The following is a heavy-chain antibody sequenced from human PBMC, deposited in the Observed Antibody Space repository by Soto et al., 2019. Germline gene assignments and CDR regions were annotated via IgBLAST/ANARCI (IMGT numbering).Heavy chain of an antibody. CDR1: GGSISSSSYY. CDR3: ARQYSKIFDY. Sequence: SETLSLTCTVSGGSISSSSYYWGWIRQPPGKGLEWIGSIYYSGSTYYNPSLKSRVTISVDTSKNQFSLKLSSVTAADTAVYYCARQYSKIFDYWGQGTLVTVSS. V-gene: IGHV4-39*01. D-gene: IGHD4-4*01. CDR2: IYYSGST. J-gene: IGHJ4*02.